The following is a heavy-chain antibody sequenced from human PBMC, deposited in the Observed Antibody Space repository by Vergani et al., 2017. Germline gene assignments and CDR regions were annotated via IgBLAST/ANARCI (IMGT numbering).Heavy chain of an antibody. CDR1: GFSLSTSGMR. V-gene: IGHV2-70*04. J-gene: IGHJ6*02. Sequence: QVTLKESGPALVKPTQTLTLTCTFSGFSLSTSGMRVSWIRQPPGKALEWLARIDWDDDKFYSTSLKTRLTISKYTSKNQVVLTMTTMDPVDTATYYCARAYSSPPHYDYGMDVWGQGTTVTVSS. CDR3: ARAYSSPPHYDYGMDV. CDR2: IDWDDDK. D-gene: IGHD6-19*01.